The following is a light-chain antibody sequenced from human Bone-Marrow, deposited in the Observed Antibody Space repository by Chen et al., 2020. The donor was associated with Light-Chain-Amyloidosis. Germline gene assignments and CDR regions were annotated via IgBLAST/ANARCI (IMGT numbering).Light chain of an antibody. CDR1: SSDVGGYDY. CDR3: SSYTSSSAPVV. V-gene: IGLV2-14*03. J-gene: IGLJ2*01. CDR2: DVR. Sequence: QSALTPPASVPASPGQSLPISCTGSSSDVGGYDYASWYQQHPGKAPKLLIYDVRIRPSGVSNRFSGSKSGNTASLAISGLLTEDEAAYYCSSYTSSSAPVVFGGGTKLTVL.